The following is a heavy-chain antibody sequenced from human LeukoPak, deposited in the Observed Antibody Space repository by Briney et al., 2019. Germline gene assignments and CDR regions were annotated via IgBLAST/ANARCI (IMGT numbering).Heavy chain of an antibody. CDR1: GYTFTGYY. J-gene: IGHJ4*02. D-gene: IGHD5-12*01. V-gene: IGHV1-2*02. CDR3: AGEKIGSGYDQDLDY. CDR2: INPNSGGT. Sequence: ASVKVSCKASGYTFTGYYMHWVRQAPGQGLEWMGWINPNSGGTNYAQKFQGRVTMTRDTSISTAYMELSRLRSDDTAVYYCAGEKIGSGYDQDLDYWGQGTLVTVSS.